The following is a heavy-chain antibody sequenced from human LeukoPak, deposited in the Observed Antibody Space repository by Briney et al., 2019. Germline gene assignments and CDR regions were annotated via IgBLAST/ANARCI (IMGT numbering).Heavy chain of an antibody. CDR1: EFTFSTHW. CDR3: ARLLGTATTYDY. Sequence: GGSLTLSCKASEFTFSTHWRSWVRKPPGKGLEGLASINPDGSQKYYLDSVKGRFTISRDNTKNSLYLQMYSLGAEDTAVYYCARLLGTATTYDYWGQGTLVTVSS. J-gene: IGHJ4*02. CDR2: INPDGSQK. V-gene: IGHV3-7*01. D-gene: IGHD5-24*01.